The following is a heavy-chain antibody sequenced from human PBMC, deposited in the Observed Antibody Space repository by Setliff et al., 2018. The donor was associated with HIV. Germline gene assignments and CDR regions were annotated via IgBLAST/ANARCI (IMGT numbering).Heavy chain of an antibody. CDR3: ARVVGVAPYYYMDV. CDR1: GFTFSSYG. J-gene: IGHJ6*03. Sequence: GGSLRLSCAASGFTFSSYGMHWVRQAPGKGLEWVAIIWYDGSSKYYADSVKGRFTISRDTSKDTLYLQMNSLRAEDTAVYYCARVVGVAPYYYMDVWGKGTTVTVSS. CDR2: IWYDGSSK. D-gene: IGHD2-15*01. V-gene: IGHV3-33*01.